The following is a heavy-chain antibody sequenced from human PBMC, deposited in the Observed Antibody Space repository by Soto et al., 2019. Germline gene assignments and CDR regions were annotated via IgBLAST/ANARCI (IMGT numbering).Heavy chain of an antibody. CDR1: GYTFTSYY. V-gene: IGHV1-46*03. Sequence: GASVKVSCKASGYTFTSYYMHWVRQAPGQGLEWMGIINPSGGSTSYAQKFQGRVTMTRDTSTSTVYMELSSLRSEDTAVYYCAREGERGTIFGVVILRPPPPAGTSDAFDIWGQGTMVTVSS. CDR3: AREGERGTIFGVVILRPPPPAGTSDAFDI. D-gene: IGHD3-3*01. CDR2: INPSGGST. J-gene: IGHJ3*02.